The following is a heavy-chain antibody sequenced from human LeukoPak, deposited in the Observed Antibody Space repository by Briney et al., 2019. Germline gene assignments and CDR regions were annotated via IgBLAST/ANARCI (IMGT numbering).Heavy chain of an antibody. J-gene: IGHJ6*03. D-gene: IGHD3-3*01. CDR2: IYYSGTT. CDR3: ARENYDFCSGYYSSDNSYYLDV. V-gene: IGHV4-59*02. CDR1: GASVRTHY. Sequence: ASETLSLTCTVSGASVRTHYWTWSRRPPGRGQEWIGCIYYSGTTDDNSSLHSRLTISVDTSKNQFSLRLSSVTAADAAVYYCARENYDFCSGYYSSDNSYYLDVWGKGTKVIVSS.